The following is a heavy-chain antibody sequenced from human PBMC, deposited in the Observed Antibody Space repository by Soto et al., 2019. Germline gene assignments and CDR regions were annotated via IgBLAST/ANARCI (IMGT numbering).Heavy chain of an antibody. Sequence: PGGSLRLSCAASGFTFSSYGMHWVRQAPGKGLEWVAVISYDGINKYYADSVKGRFTISRDNSKNTLYLQMNSLRAEDTAVYYCAKDDRGSSLPLDYWGQGTLVTVSS. J-gene: IGHJ4*02. CDR2: ISYDGINK. CDR1: GFTFSSYG. V-gene: IGHV3-30*18. CDR3: AKDDRGSSLPLDY. D-gene: IGHD6-19*01.